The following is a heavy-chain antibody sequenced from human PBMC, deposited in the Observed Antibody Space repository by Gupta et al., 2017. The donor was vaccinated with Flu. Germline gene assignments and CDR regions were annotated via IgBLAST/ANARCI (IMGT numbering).Heavy chain of an antibody. V-gene: IGHV4-34*01. CDR1: GGSFSGYY. CDR2: INHSGST. J-gene: IGHJ4*02. Sequence: QVQLQQWGAGLLKPSETLSLTCAVYGGSFSGYYWSWIRQPPGKGLEWIGEINHSGSTNDNPSLKSRVTISVDTSKNQFSLKLRSVTAADTAVYDGAICLHGRFDYWGQGTLVTVSS. D-gene: IGHD2-2*01. CDR3: AICLHGRFDY.